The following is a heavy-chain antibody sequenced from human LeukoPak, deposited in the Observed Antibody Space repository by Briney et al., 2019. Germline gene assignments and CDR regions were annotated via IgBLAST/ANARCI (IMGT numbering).Heavy chain of an antibody. CDR1: GGSFSGYY. D-gene: IGHD5-18*01. V-gene: IGHV4-34*01. CDR3: ARGRSRGYSYGYSS. J-gene: IGHJ4*02. CDR2: INHSGST. Sequence: SETLSLTCAVYGGSFSGYYLSWIRQPPGKGLEWIGEINHSGSTNYNPSLKSRVTISVDTSKNQFSLKLSSVTAADTAVYYCARGRSRGYSYGYSSWGQGTLVTVSS.